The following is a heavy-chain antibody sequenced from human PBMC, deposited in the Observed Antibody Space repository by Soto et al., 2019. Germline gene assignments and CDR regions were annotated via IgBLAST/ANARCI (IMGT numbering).Heavy chain of an antibody. CDR1: GGTFSSYT. CDR3: ARGRGTGTTPYYFAY. Sequence: QVQLVQSGAEVKKPGSSVKVSCKASGGTFSSYTISWVRQAPGQGLEWMGRIIPILGIANYAQKFQGRVTITADKSTSTAYMELSSLRSEDTAVYYCARGRGTGTTPYYFAYWGQGTLVIVSS. CDR2: IIPILGIA. D-gene: IGHD1-7*01. V-gene: IGHV1-69*02. J-gene: IGHJ4*02.